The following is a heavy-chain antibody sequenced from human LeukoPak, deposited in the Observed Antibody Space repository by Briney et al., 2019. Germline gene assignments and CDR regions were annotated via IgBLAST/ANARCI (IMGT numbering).Heavy chain of an antibody. CDR2: ISYDGSNE. CDR3: ARSGRGLLDAFDI. D-gene: IGHD2-15*01. CDR1: GFTFSSYA. V-gene: IGHV3-30-3*01. Sequence: GRSLRLSCAASGFTFSSYAMHWVRQAPGKGLEWVAVISYDGSNEYYADSVKGRFTISRDNSKNTLYLQMNSLRAEDTAVYYCARSGRGLLDAFDIWGQGTMVTVSS. J-gene: IGHJ3*02.